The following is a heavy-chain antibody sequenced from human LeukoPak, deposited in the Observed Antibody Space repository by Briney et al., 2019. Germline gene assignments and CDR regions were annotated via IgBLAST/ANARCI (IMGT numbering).Heavy chain of an antibody. Sequence: SETLSLTCTVSGGSISSYYWSWIRQPPGQGLEWIGYIYYSGSTNYNPSLKSRVTISVDTSKNQFSLKLSSVTAADTAVYYCASGHSSSWFYYYYVDVWGKGTTVTVSS. CDR1: GGSISSYY. CDR3: ASGHSSSWFYYYYVDV. D-gene: IGHD6-13*01. V-gene: IGHV4-59*01. J-gene: IGHJ6*03. CDR2: IYYSGST.